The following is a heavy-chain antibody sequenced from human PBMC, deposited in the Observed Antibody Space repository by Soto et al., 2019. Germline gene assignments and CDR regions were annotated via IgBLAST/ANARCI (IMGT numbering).Heavy chain of an antibody. CDR3: ARESRSWYGSIWDY. V-gene: IGHV4-59*12. J-gene: IGHJ4*02. CDR2: IYFSGGT. D-gene: IGHD6-13*01. Sequence: QVQLQESGPGLVKPSETLSLTCTVSGGSISSYYWSWIRQPPGKGLEWIGYIYFSGGTNYNPSLKRRVTISVATSNNQFSLKLSSVTAADTAVYYCARESRSWYGSIWDYWGQGTLVTVSS. CDR1: GGSISSYY.